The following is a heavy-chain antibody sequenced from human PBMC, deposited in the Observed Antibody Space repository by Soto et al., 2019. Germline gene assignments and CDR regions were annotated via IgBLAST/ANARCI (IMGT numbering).Heavy chain of an antibody. CDR3: FVPHCSSTSCYPNWFDP. V-gene: IGHV1-3*01. J-gene: IGHJ5*02. CDR2: INAGNGNT. D-gene: IGHD2-2*01. Sequence: ASVKVSCKASGYAFTSYAMHWVRQAPGQRLEWMGWINAGNGNTKYSQKFQGRVTITRDTSASTAYMELNSLKTEDTAAYYCFVPHCSSTSCYPNWFDPWGQGTLVTVSS. CDR1: GYAFTSYA.